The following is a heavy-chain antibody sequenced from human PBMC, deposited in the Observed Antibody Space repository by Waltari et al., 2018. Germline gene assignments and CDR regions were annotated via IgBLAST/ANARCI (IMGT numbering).Heavy chain of an antibody. J-gene: IGHJ4*02. Sequence: EVQLVESGGGLIQPGGSLRLSCAASGFTVSSNYMSWVRTAPGKGLEWVSVIYSGGSTYYADSVKGRFTISRDNSKNTLYLQMNSLRAEDTAVYYCARAYYDFWSGYYSDYWGQGTLVTVSS. CDR2: IYSGGST. D-gene: IGHD3-3*01. CDR3: ARAYYDFWSGYYSDY. CDR1: GFTVSSNY. V-gene: IGHV3-53*01.